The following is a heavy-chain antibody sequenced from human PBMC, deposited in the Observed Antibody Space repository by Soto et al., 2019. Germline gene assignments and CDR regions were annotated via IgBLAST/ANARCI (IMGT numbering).Heavy chain of an antibody. D-gene: IGHD3-10*01. CDR1: GYTFTSYD. V-gene: IGHV1-8*01. CDR3: ARDRFERFSPYY. J-gene: IGHJ4*02. Sequence: GASVKVSCKASGYTFTSYDINWVRQATGQGLEWMGWMNPNSGNTGYAQKFQGRVTMTRNTSISTAYMELSSLRSEDTAVYYCARDRFERFSPYYWGQGTLVTVSS. CDR2: MNPNSGNT.